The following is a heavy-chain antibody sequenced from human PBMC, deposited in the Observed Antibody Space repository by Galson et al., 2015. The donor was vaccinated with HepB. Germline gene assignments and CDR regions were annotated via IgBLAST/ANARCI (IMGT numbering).Heavy chain of an antibody. Sequence: SLRLSCAASGFTFSSYSMNWVRQAPGKGLEWVSSISSSSSYIYYADSVKGRFTISRDNAKNSLYLQMNSLRAEDTAVYYCARDGDPTIFGVVIRGAFDIWGQGTMVTVSS. CDR2: ISSSSSYI. CDR3: ARDGDPTIFGVVIRGAFDI. CDR1: GFTFSSYS. J-gene: IGHJ3*02. D-gene: IGHD3-3*01. V-gene: IGHV3-21*01.